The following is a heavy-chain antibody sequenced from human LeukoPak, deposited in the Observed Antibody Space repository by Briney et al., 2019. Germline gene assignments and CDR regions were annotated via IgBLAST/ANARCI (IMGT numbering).Heavy chain of an antibody. CDR3: VREAGYCAPVCVKTNWFDP. V-gene: IGHV3-23*01. CDR2: ISNGKT. Sequence: PGGSLRPSCAASGFPFSSHAMSWVRQPPGKGLEWVAAISNGKTYYADSVRGRFAISRDDSTNTVYLHMNSLRDEDTALYHCVREAGYCAPVCVKTNWFDPWGQGTLVTVSS. J-gene: IGHJ5*02. D-gene: IGHD2-15*01. CDR1: GFPFSSHA.